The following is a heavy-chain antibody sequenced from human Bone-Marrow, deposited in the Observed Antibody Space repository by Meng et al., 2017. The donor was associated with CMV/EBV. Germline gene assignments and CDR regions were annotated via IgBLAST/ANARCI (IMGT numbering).Heavy chain of an antibody. J-gene: IGHJ4*02. D-gene: IGHD5-18*01. V-gene: IGHV1-18*01. CDR3: ARGEWIQLWSYQEYYFDY. CDR1: GYTFTSYG. Sequence: ASVKVSCKASGYTFTSYGISWVRQAPGQGLEWMGWISAYNGNTNYAQKLQGRVTMTTDTSTSTAYMELRSLRSDDTAVYYCARGEWIQLWSYQEYYFDYWGQGTLVTVSS. CDR2: ISAYNGNT.